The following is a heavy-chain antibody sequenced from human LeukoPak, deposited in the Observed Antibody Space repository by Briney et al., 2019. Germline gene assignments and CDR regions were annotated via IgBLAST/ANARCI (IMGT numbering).Heavy chain of an antibody. D-gene: IGHD5-18*01. J-gene: IGHJ6*03. CDR3: ARTTEGGYTYNYFYYYYMDV. CDR1: GGSISSYY. Sequence: SETLSLTCTVSGGSISSYYWSWIRQPPGKGLEWIGYIYYSGSTNYNPSLKSRVTISVDTSKNQFSLKLSSVTAADTAVYYCARTTEGGYTYNYFYYYYMDVWGKGTTVTISS. CDR2: IYYSGST. V-gene: IGHV4-59*01.